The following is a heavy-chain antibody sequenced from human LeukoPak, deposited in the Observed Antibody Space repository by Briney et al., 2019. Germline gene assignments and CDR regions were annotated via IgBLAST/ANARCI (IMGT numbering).Heavy chain of an antibody. V-gene: IGHV1-24*01. Sequence: GASVKVSCKVSGYTLTELSMHWVRQAPGKGLEWMGGFDPEDGETIYAQKFQGRVTMTEDTSTDTAYMELSSLRSEDTAVYYCATINAKSYRRPYFDYWGQGTLVTVSS. CDR1: GYTLTELS. J-gene: IGHJ4*02. CDR3: ATINAKSYRRPYFDY. CDR2: FDPEDGET. D-gene: IGHD3-10*01.